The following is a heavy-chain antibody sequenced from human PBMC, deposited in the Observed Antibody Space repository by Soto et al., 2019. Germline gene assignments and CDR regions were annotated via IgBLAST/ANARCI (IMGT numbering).Heavy chain of an antibody. D-gene: IGHD5-18*01. Sequence: GGSLRLSCAASGFTFDTYWMHWVRQAPGKGLVWVSRINNAGSSTIYADSVKGRVTLSRDNTKNTLYLQINSLRAEDTAVYYCARGGAYSYGPYYYYMDVWGKGTTVTVSS. CDR3: ARGGAYSYGPYYYYMDV. CDR1: GFTFDTYW. V-gene: IGHV3-74*01. CDR2: INNAGSST. J-gene: IGHJ6*03.